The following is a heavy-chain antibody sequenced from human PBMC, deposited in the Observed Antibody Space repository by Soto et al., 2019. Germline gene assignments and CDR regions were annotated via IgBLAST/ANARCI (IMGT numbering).Heavy chain of an antibody. D-gene: IGHD2-15*01. CDR2: IYWDDDK. J-gene: IGHJ5*01. CDR3: AHAMLYCTGGSCSTWFDS. Sequence: QITLKESGPTLVKPTQTLTLTCTFSGFSLSTHGVGVGWVRQPAGKALEWLALIYWDDDKRYSASLNSRLTITKDTSKNQVVLTMTNMDPVDTATYYCAHAMLYCTGGSCSTWFDSVGQGTLVTVSS. CDR1: GFSLSTHGVG. V-gene: IGHV2-5*02.